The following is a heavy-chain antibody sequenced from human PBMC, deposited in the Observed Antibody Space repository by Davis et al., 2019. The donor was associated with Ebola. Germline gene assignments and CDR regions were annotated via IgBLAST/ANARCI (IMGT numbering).Heavy chain of an antibody. J-gene: IGHJ4*02. CDR1: GFTFSDYY. Sequence: PGGSLRLSCAASGFTFSDYYLSWIRQAPGKGLEWVAHIQTSGVNVYYADSVEGRFTISRDNAKNSLYLQMDSLRAEDSAVYYCARAWTYAYDYWGQGTLVTVSS. CDR2: IQTSGVNV. D-gene: IGHD1-7*01. CDR3: ARAWTYAYDY. V-gene: IGHV3-11*01.